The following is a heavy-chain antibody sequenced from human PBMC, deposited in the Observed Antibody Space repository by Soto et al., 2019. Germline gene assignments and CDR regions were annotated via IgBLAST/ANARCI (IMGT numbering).Heavy chain of an antibody. CDR1: GFTFSSYA. J-gene: IGHJ4*02. Sequence: PGGSLRLSCAASGFTFSSYAMHWVRQAPGKGLEWVAVTSYDGSSKYYADSVKGRFTISRDNSKNTLYLQVNSLRSEDTAAYYCARQEYDSSSALDYWGRGTPVTVSS. CDR2: TSYDGSSK. V-gene: IGHV3-30-3*01. CDR3: ARQEYDSSSALDY. D-gene: IGHD6-6*01.